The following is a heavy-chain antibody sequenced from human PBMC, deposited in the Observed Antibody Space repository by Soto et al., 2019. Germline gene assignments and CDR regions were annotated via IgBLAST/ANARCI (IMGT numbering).Heavy chain of an antibody. CDR1: GGSVSSGNYF. J-gene: IGHJ3*01. Sequence: QLQLQESGPGLVKPAETLSLKCAVSGGSVSSGNYFWGWIRQPPGKGLEWIGNIYYNGDTYYSPSLKGRVTMSVDTAQTQFSLRLTSMTAADTAVYYCARRLIDTWKQGHAFDFWGQGTLVTVSS. CDR2: IYYNGDT. CDR3: ARRLIDTWKQGHAFDF. D-gene: IGHD1-20*01. V-gene: IGHV4-39*01.